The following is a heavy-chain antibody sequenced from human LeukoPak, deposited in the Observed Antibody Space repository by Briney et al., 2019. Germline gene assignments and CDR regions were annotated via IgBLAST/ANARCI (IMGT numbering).Heavy chain of an antibody. CDR3: ARRDRRHFDY. CDR2: INPSGGST. J-gene: IGHJ4*02. V-gene: IGHV1-46*01. CDR1: GYTFTNYY. D-gene: IGHD3-22*01. Sequence: ASLKVSCKASGYTFTNYYLHWVRQAPGQGLEWMGVINPSGGSTHYAQKFQGRVTLTSDTSTSTVYMELSSLRSEDTAVYYCARRDRRHFDYWGQGTLVTVSS.